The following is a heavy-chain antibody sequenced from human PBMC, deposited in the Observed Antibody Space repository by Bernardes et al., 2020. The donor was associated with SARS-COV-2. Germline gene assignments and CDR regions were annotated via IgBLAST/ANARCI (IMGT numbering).Heavy chain of an antibody. V-gene: IGHV3-23*01. D-gene: IGHD4-17*01. Sequence: GGSLRLSCAASGFTFSSCAMSWVRPAPGKGLEWVSAIGGSGASTYYADSVKGRFTISRDNSKNTLYLQMNSLRAEDTAVYYCAKGAYGDSYFDDWGQGTLVTVSS. CDR2: IGGSGAST. CDR1: GFTFSSCA. CDR3: AKGAYGDSYFDD. J-gene: IGHJ4*02.